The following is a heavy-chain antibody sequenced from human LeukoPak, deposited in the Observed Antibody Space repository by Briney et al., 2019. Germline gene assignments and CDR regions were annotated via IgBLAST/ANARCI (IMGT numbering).Heavy chain of an antibody. Sequence: SETLSLTCTVSGGSISSYYWSWIRQPPGKGLEWIGYTYYSGSTNYNPSLKRRVTISVATSKNQFSLKLSSVTAAETAVYYCARGYCSGGSCYYFDFWGQGTLVTVSS. J-gene: IGHJ4*02. CDR1: GGSISSYY. D-gene: IGHD2-15*01. V-gene: IGHV4-59*01. CDR3: ARGYCSGGSCYYFDF. CDR2: TYYSGST.